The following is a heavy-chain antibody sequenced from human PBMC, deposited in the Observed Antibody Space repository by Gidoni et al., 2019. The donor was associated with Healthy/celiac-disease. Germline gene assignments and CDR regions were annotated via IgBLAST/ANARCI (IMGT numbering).Heavy chain of an antibody. V-gene: IGHV5-51*01. CDR2: IYPVDSDP. J-gene: IGHJ5*02. D-gene: IGHD3-16*01. CDR1: GYSFTSYL. CDR3: ARRGGTNWFDP. Sequence: EVQLVQYGAEVKKRGESMKISCMGSGYSFTSYLIGWVRQMPGKGLVWMGIIYPVDSDPRSSPSFPGQVTISADKSISTSYLQWSSLKASDTAMYYCARRGGTNWFDPWGQGTLVTVSS.